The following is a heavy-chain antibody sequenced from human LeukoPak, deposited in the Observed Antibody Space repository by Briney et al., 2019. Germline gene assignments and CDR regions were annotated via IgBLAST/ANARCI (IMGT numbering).Heavy chain of an antibody. J-gene: IGHJ6*03. Sequence: GGSLRLSCAASGFTFSSYSMNWVRQAPGKGLEWVSSISSSSSYIYYADSVKGRFTISRDNAKNSLYLQMNSLRAEDTAVYYCARVSSVMTTVTRRGYYYYYMDVWGKGTTVTVS. CDR2: ISSSSSYI. CDR1: GFTFSSYS. D-gene: IGHD4-17*01. CDR3: ARVSSVMTTVTRRGYYYYYMDV. V-gene: IGHV3-21*01.